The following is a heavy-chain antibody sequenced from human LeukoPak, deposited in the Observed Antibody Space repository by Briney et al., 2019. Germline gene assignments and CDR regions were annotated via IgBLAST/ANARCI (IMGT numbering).Heavy chain of an antibody. V-gene: IGHV6-1*01. D-gene: IGHD4-23*01. CDR3: ARDNDYGGYYFDY. J-gene: IGHJ4*02. Sequence: SQTLSLTFAISGDSVSSNSASWHWIRQSPSRGLQWLGRTYYTSKWFNDYAVSLKSRITINPDTSKNQFSLQLNSVTPEDTAVYFCARDNDYGGYYFDYWGQGTLVTVSS. CDR1: GDSVSSNSAS. CDR2: TYYTSKWFN.